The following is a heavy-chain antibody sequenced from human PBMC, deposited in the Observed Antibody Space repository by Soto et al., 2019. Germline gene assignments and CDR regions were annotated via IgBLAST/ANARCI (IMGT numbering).Heavy chain of an antibody. D-gene: IGHD3-10*01. CDR3: ARFAGEGSGTQPHFDY. CDR2: IIPIFDTA. V-gene: IGHV1-69*01. J-gene: IGHJ4*02. CDR1: GGTFSSYA. Sequence: QVQLVQSGAEVKKPGSSVKVSCKASGGTFSSYAISWVRQAPGQGLEWMGGIIPIFDTANYAQKFQGRVTITADESTSTAYMELSSLRSEDTAVYYCARFAGEGSGTQPHFDYWGQGTLVTVSS.